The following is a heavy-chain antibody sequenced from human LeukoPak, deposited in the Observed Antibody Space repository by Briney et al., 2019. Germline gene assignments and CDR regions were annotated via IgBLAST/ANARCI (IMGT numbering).Heavy chain of an antibody. D-gene: IGHD6-13*01. Sequence: SETLSLTCTVSGGSISSGSYYWSWIRQPAGKGLEWIGRIYTSGSTNYNPSLKSRVTISVDTSKNQFSLKLSSVTAADTAVYYCARLAAAAGTHYWGQGTLVTVSS. CDR2: IYTSGST. V-gene: IGHV4-61*02. CDR3: ARLAAAAGTHY. CDR1: GGSISSGSYY. J-gene: IGHJ4*02.